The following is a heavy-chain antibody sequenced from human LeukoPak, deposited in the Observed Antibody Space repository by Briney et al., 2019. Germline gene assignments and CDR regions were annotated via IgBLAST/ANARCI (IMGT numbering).Heavy chain of an antibody. V-gene: IGHV1-69*04. CDR1: GGTFSSYA. D-gene: IGHD2-15*01. J-gene: IGHJ6*02. Sequence: SVKVSCKASGGTFSSYAISWVRQAPGQGLEWMGRIIPIFGIANYAQKFQGRVTITADKSTSTAYMELSRLRSEDTAVYYCARDGYCSGGSCLQAKYYYYYGMDVWGQGTTVTVSS. CDR2: IIPIFGIA. CDR3: ARDGYCSGGSCLQAKYYYYYGMDV.